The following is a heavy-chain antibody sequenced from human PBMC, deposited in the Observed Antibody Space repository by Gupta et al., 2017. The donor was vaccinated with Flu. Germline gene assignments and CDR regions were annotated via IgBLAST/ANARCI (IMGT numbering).Heavy chain of an antibody. CDR1: GFTFSSYG. D-gene: IGHD3-10*01. J-gene: IGHJ3*02. CDR3: ARSLAGSGAFDI. V-gene: IGHV3-33*01. Sequence: QVQLVESGGGVVQPGRSLRLSCAASGFTFSSYGMHWVRQAPGKGLEWVAVIWYDGSNKYYADSVKGRFTISRDNSKNTLYLQMNSLRAEDTAVYYCARSLAGSGAFDIWGQGTMVTVSS. CDR2: IWYDGSNK.